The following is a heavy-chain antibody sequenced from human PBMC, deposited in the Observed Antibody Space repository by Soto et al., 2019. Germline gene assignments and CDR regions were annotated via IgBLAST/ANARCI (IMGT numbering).Heavy chain of an antibody. CDR1: GGTFISYT. CDR2: IIPILGIA. CDR3: ARDMLAAAGTGWFDP. V-gene: IGHV1-69*08. J-gene: IGHJ5*02. Sequence: QVQLVQSGAEVKKPGSSVKVSCQASGGTFISYTISWVRQAPGQGLEWMGRIIPILGIANYAQKFQGRVTITADQSTRTAYMELSILRSEDTAVYYCARDMLAAAGTGWFDPWGQGTLVTVSS. D-gene: IGHD6-13*01.